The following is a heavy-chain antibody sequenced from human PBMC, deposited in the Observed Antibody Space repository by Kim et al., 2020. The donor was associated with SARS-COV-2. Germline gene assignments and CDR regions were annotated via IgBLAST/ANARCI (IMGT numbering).Heavy chain of an antibody. V-gene: IGHV7-4-1*02. CDR1: GYTFTTYA. CDR3: ARDLLAREYYAILTGYFGFDS. Sequence: ASVKVSCKASGYTFTTYAINWVRQAPGQGLEWMGWINTNTGNPTYAQGFTGRFVFSLDTSVNTAFLQISSLKAEDTAVYYCARDLLAREYYAILTGYFGFDSWGQGTLVTVSS. J-gene: IGHJ4*02. D-gene: IGHD3-9*01. CDR2: INTNTGNP.